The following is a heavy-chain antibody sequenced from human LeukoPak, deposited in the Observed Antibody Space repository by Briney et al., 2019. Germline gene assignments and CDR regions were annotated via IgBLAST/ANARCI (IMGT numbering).Heavy chain of an antibody. D-gene: IGHD1-26*01. Sequence: GGSLRLSCAASGFTFSSYEMNWVRQAPGKGLEWVSYISSSGSTIYYADSVKGRFTISRDNAKNSLYLQMNSLRAEDTAVYYCARESSVVGRNIDYWGQGTLVTVSS. V-gene: IGHV3-48*03. CDR1: GFTFSSYE. J-gene: IGHJ4*02. CDR2: ISSSGSTI. CDR3: ARESSVVGRNIDY.